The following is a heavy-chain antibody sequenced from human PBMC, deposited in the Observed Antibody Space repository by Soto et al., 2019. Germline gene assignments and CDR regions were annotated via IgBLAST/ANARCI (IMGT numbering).Heavy chain of an antibody. V-gene: IGHV3-23*01. CDR1: GFTFSSYA. J-gene: IGHJ3*02. Sequence: GGSLRLSCAASGFTFSSYAMSWVRQAPGKGLEWVSAISGSGGSTYYADSVKGRFTISRDNSKNTLYLQMNSLRAEDTAVYYCAKTIFGVVIIPVNAFDIWGQGTMVTVSS. CDR3: AKTIFGVVIIPVNAFDI. D-gene: IGHD3-3*01. CDR2: ISGSGGST.